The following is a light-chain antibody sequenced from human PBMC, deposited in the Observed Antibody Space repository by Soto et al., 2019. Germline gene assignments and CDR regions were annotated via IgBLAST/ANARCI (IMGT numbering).Light chain of an antibody. V-gene: IGKV1-39*01. CDR2: AGS. J-gene: IGKJ2*01. Sequence: DVEMTQSPSSLSASGGVRVTITCRASQTMVRYLNWWQQEPRKAPKLLIYAGSNLQNGVPSRFSGTGSGTDFTLTISSLQPEDFATYYCQQSFITPHTFGQGTKVDIK. CDR1: QTMVRY. CDR3: QQSFITPHT.